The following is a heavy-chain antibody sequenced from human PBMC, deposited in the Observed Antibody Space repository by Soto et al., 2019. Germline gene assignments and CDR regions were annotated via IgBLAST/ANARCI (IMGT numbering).Heavy chain of an antibody. CDR2: IWYDGRNK. V-gene: IGHV3-33*01. CDR3: VSSSSNWGPAY. Sequence: QVQLVESGGGVVQPGRSLRLSCAASGFTFSNYGMHWVRQAPGKGLEWVAVIWYDGRNKYYADSLKGRVTISRDNSKNPLYLQMNSLRVEDTAVYYCVSSSSNWGPAYWGQGTLVTVSS. D-gene: IGHD7-27*01. CDR1: GFTFSNYG. J-gene: IGHJ4*02.